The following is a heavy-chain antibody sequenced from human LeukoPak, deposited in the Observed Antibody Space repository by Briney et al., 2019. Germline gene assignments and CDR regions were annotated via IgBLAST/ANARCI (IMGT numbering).Heavy chain of an antibody. CDR3: VRGARVSGTASDY. V-gene: IGHV3-74*01. Sequence: PGGSLRLSCAASGFTFDDYAMHWVRQAPGKGLGWVSRINSDGSSTNYADSVKGRFTISRDNAKNTLHLQMNSLRGEDTAVYYCVRGARVSGTASDYWGQGTLVTVSS. D-gene: IGHD3-10*01. CDR1: GFTFDDYA. CDR2: INSDGSST. J-gene: IGHJ4*02.